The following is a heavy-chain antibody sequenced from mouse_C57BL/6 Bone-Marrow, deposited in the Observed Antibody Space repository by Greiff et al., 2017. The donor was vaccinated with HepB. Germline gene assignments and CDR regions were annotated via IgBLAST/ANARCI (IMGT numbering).Heavy chain of an antibody. V-gene: IGHV7-1*01. J-gene: IGHJ4*01. D-gene: IGHD4-1*02. Sequence: EVQGVESGGGLVQSGRSLRLSCATSGFTFSDFYMEWVRQAPGKGLEWIAASRNKANDYTTEYSASVKGRFIVSRDTSQSILYLQMNALRAEDTAIYYCARDASTGTGAMDYWGQGTSVTVSS. CDR3: ARDASTGTGAMDY. CDR1: GFTFSDFY. CDR2: SRNKANDYTT.